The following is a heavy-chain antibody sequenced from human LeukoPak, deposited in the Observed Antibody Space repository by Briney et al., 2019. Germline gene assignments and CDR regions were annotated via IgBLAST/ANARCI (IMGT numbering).Heavy chain of an antibody. CDR1: GGSISSSSYY. D-gene: IGHD1-26*01. J-gene: IGHJ4*02. Sequence: SETLSLTCTVSGGSISSSSYYWGWIRQPPGKGLEWIGSIYYSGSTYYNPSLKSRVTISVDTSKNQFSLKLSSVTAADTAVYYCARDLGGSSFDYWGQGTLVTVSS. CDR2: IYYSGST. V-gene: IGHV4-39*02. CDR3: ARDLGGSSFDY.